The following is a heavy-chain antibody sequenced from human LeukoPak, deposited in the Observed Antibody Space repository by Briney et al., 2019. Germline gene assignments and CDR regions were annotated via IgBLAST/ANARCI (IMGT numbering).Heavy chain of an antibody. CDR3: AKDAVDTAMVDTYYYYYMDV. Sequence: GGSLRLSCAASEFSVGSNYMTWVRQAPGKGLEWVSLIYSGGSTYYADSVKGRFTISRDNAKNSLYLQMNSLRAEDTAVYYCAKDAVDTAMVDTYYYYYMDVWGKGTTVTVSS. CDR1: EFSVGSNY. D-gene: IGHD5-18*01. V-gene: IGHV3-66*01. J-gene: IGHJ6*03. CDR2: IYSGGST.